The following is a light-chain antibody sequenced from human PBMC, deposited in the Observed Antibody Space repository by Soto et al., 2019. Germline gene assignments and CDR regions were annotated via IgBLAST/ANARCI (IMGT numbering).Light chain of an antibody. Sequence: QSVLTQPPSTSGTPGQRVTISCSGSRSNIGTNLVYWYQQLPGTAPKLLIYRDNQRPSWVPDRFSGSKSGTSASLAISGLRSEDEAHYYCATWDDSLSGVVFGGGTKLTVL. V-gene: IGLV1-47*01. CDR3: ATWDDSLSGVV. CDR2: RDN. J-gene: IGLJ2*01. CDR1: RSNIGTNL.